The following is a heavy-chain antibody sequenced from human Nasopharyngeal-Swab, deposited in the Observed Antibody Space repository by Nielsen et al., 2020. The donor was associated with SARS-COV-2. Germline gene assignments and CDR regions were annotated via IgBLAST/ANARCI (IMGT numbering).Heavy chain of an antibody. V-gene: IGHV4-34*01. J-gene: IGHJ3*02. CDR3: ARPNTPEDIVVVPAAIAFDI. CDR2: INHSGST. Sequence: WIRQPPGKGLEWIGEINHSGSTNYHPSLKSRVTISVDTSKNQFSLKLSSVTAADTAVYYCARPNTPEDIVVVPAAIAFDIWGRGTMVTVSS. D-gene: IGHD2-2*01.